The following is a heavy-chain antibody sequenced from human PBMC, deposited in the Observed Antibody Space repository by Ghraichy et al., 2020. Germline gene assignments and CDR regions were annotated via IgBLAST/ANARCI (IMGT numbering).Heavy chain of an antibody. J-gene: IGHJ4*02. Sequence: SETLSLTCTVSGGSISSSSYYWGWIRQPPGKGLEWIWSFSYSGNTYYSPSLKSRVTTSVDTSKNQFSLKLSSVTAADTAVYYCARGASEQWLVDCWGQGTLVTVSS. D-gene: IGHD6-19*01. CDR3: ARGASEQWLVDC. V-gene: IGHV4-39*01. CDR1: GGSISSSSYY. CDR2: FSYSGNT.